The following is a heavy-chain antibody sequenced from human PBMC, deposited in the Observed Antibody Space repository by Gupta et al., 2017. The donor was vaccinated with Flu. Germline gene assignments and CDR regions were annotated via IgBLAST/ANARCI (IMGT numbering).Heavy chain of an antibody. CDR3: ARGELWFDY. J-gene: IGHJ4*02. Sequence: QVQLQESGPGLVKPSQTLSLTCTVSGGSISSGGNYWTWIRQHPGKGLEWIGYIYNSENTFYNPSLKSRVTLSVDTSNNQFSLKLNSVTAADTAVYYCARGELWFDYWGQGTLVTVSS. V-gene: IGHV4-31*03. CDR1: GGSISSGGNY. CDR2: IYNSENT. D-gene: IGHD3-16*01.